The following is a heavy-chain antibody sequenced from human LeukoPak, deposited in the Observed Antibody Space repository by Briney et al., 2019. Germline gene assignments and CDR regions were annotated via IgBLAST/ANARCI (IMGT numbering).Heavy chain of an antibody. CDR2: ISYDGSNK. J-gene: IGHJ5*02. CDR1: GFTFSSYA. D-gene: IGHD2-2*01. V-gene: IGHV3-30-3*01. Sequence: GGSLRLSCAASGFTFSSYAMHWVRQAPGKGLEWVAVISYDGSNKYYADSVKGQFTISRDNSKNMLYLQMNSLRAEDTAVYYCARDFCSSTSCYDTYNWFDPWGQGTLVTVSS. CDR3: ARDFCSSTSCYDTYNWFDP.